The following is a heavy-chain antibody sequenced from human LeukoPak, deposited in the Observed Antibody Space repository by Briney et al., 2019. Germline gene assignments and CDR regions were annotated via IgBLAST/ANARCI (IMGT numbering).Heavy chain of an antibody. CDR1: GFTFSNYW. CDR3: ARGRLSY. CDR2: IKQDGSEK. J-gene: IGHJ4*02. D-gene: IGHD5-12*01. Sequence: GGSLRLSCAASGFTFSNYWMTWVRQTPGKGLEWMAIIKQDGSEKYYVDSVKGRFTISRDNAKNSLYLQMNSLSAEDTAVYYCARGRLSYWGQGTLATVSS. V-gene: IGHV3-7*01.